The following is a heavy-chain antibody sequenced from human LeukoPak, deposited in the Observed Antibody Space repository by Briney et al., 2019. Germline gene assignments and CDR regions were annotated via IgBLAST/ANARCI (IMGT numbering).Heavy chain of an antibody. V-gene: IGHV3-7*05. D-gene: IGHD3-10*01. Sequence: GGSLRLSCAASGFTFSNYHMTWVRQAPGKGLEWVANIKQDGANKYYVDSVKGRFTISRDNAKNSLYLQMSSLRADDTAVYYCARDWFGDGYYFDYWGQGSLVTVSS. CDR1: GFTFSNYH. J-gene: IGHJ4*02. CDR2: IKQDGANK. CDR3: ARDWFGDGYYFDY.